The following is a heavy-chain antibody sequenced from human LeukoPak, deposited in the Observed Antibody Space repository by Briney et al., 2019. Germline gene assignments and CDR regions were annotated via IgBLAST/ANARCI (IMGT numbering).Heavy chain of an antibody. D-gene: IGHD2-15*01. V-gene: IGHV4-61*08. CDR2: IYYSGST. CDR1: GGSISSGGYS. Sequence: SQTLSLTCAVSGGSISSGGYSWSWIRQPPGKGLEWIGYIYYSGSTNYNPSLKSRVTISVDTSKNQFSLRLSSVTAADTAVYYCARSIYCSGGSCYLDYWGQGTLVTVSS. CDR3: ARSIYCSGGSCYLDY. J-gene: IGHJ4*02.